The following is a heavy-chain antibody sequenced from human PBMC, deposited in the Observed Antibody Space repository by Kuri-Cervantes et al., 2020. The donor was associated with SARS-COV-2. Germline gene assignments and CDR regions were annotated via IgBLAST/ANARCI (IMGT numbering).Heavy chain of an antibody. J-gene: IGHJ6*02. D-gene: IGHD3-10*01. CDR2: INTNTGNP. CDR3: ARQVGGAGYYYYYGMDV. V-gene: IGHV7-4-1*02. Sequence: ASVKVSCKASGYTFTSYAMNWVRQAPGQGPEWMGWINTNTGNPTYAQGFTGRFVFSLDTSVSTAYLQISSLKAEDTAVYYCARQVGGAGYYYYYGMDVWGQGTTVTVSS. CDR1: GYTFTSYA.